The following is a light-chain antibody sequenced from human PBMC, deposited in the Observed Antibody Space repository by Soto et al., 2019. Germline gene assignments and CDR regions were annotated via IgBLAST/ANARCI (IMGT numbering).Light chain of an antibody. CDR1: SSDVVTYNL. J-gene: IGLJ1*01. CDR3: YSFAGSTTFSYV. Sequence: QSALTQPASVSGSPGQSINISCTGTSSDVVTYNLVSWYQQHPGKAPTVLIYEGTKRPSGVSNRFSGSKSGNTASLTISGLQTEDEADYSCYSFAGSTTFSYVFGTGTKLTVL. V-gene: IGLV2-23*03. CDR2: EGT.